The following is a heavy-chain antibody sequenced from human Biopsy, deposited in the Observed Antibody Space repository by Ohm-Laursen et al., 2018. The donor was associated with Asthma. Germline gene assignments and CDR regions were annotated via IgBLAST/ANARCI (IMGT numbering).Heavy chain of an antibody. Sequence: PSETLSLTWTVSGGSINIGDYYWSWIRQHPVKGLEWIGHIYYSGTSYFNPSLKSRVSFSRDTSKNQFSLRLSSVTAADTAMYYCARIPRRSGSYFVDYWGQGTLVTVSS. CDR1: GGSINIGDYY. CDR2: IYYSGTS. CDR3: ARIPRRSGSYFVDY. D-gene: IGHD3-22*01. V-gene: IGHV4-31*02. J-gene: IGHJ4*02.